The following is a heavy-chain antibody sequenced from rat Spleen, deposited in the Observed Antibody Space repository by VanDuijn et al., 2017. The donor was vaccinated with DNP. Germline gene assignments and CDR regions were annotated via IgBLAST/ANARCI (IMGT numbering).Heavy chain of an antibody. J-gene: IGHJ3*01. Sequence: QVQLKESGPGLVQPSETLSLTCSVSGFSLISSSVHWVRQPPGKGLEWVGAIWSGGSTDYNSTLKSRLSISRDTSKSQVFLKRISLQTEDTATYFCIRDYYTSSFAFWGQGTLVTVSS. CDR2: IWSGGST. CDR3: IRDYYTSSFAF. V-gene: IGHV2-1*01. CDR1: GFSLISSS. D-gene: IGHD1-2*01.